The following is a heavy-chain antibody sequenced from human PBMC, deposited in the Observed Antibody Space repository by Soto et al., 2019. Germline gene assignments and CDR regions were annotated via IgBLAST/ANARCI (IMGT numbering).Heavy chain of an antibody. Sequence: PGRSLRLSFLASGFTFSSSFMGWVRQSPGKGLEWVANINQDGGGTYYVDSVEVRFTISRDNAKDSLYLQMNSLRGEDTAVYYCARYFRGSGRYFFDYWGQGTLVSVSS. CDR3: ARYFRGSGRYFFDY. J-gene: IGHJ4*02. V-gene: IGHV3-7*03. CDR1: GFTFSSSF. CDR2: INQDGGGT. D-gene: IGHD6-19*01.